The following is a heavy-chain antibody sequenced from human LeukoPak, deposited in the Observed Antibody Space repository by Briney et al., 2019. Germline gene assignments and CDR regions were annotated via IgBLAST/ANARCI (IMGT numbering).Heavy chain of an antibody. CDR2: ISAYNGNT. J-gene: IGHJ6*02. CDR1: DYASIRYG. D-gene: IGHD6-13*01. Sequence: ASTKVPCKASDYASIRYGISWVGQAPGPGHEWMGWISAYNGNTNTDQKLQGRVTMTTDTSTSTAYMELRSLRSDDTAVYYCARNHLGVAAGLPHYYYYYYGMDVWGQGTTVTVSS. CDR3: ARNHLGVAAGLPHYYYYYYGMDV. V-gene: IGHV1-18*01.